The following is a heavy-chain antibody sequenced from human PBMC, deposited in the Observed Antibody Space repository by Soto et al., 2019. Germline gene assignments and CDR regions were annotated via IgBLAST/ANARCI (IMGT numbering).Heavy chain of an antibody. CDR1: SGSMSSNW. Sequence: QVHLEESGPRLVKPSGTLSLTCAVSSGSMSSNWWSWVRQPPGKGLEWIGEIYHSGSTNYNPSLQSRVTISVDKSRTYFSLDLSSVTAADTAVYYCSSQTYSYAWHHWGQGIQVTVSS. J-gene: IGHJ5*02. CDR3: SSQTYSYAWHH. CDR2: IYHSGST. V-gene: IGHV4-4*02. D-gene: IGHD3-16*01.